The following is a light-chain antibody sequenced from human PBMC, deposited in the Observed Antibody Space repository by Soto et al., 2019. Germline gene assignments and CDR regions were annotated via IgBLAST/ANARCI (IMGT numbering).Light chain of an antibody. J-gene: IGKJ2*01. CDR3: MQGTHWPRT. V-gene: IGKV2-30*01. Sequence: DVVMTQSPLSLPVTLGQPASISCRSSLSLVYSDGNTYLNWLQQRPGQSPRRLIYKDSNRDSGVPDRSTGSGSGTDFTLKISRVEAEDVGVYYCMQGTHWPRTFGQGTKLEIK. CDR2: KDS. CDR1: LSLVYSDGNTY.